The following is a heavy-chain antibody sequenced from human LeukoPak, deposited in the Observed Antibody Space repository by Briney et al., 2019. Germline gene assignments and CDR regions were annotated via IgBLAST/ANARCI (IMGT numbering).Heavy chain of an antibody. D-gene: IGHD3-22*01. V-gene: IGHV3-30*01. CDR1: GFTFSSYA. Sequence: GGSLRLSCAASGFTFSSYAMHWVRQAPGKGLEWVAVISYDGSNKYYADSVKGRFTISRDNSKNTLYPQMNSLRAEDTAVYYCATGLRSGYYNDAFDIWGQGTMVTVSS. J-gene: IGHJ3*02. CDR3: ATGLRSGYYNDAFDI. CDR2: ISYDGSNK.